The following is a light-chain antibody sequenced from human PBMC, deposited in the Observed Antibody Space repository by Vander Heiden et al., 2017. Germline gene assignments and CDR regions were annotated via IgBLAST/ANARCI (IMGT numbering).Light chain of an antibody. CDR3: QHYGNSPPYT. CDR2: GAS. J-gene: IGKJ2*01. Sequence: EIVLTQSPGTLSLSPGERATLSCRASQSVDSNYLAWYQQKPGQAPRLLIYGASTTATGIPDRFSGSGSGTDFTLTISRLEPEDFAVYYCQHYGNSPPYTFGQGTKLEIK. V-gene: IGKV3-20*01. CDR1: QSVDSNY.